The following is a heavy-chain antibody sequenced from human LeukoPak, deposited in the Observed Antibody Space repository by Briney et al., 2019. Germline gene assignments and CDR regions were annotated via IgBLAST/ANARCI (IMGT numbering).Heavy chain of an antibody. CDR3: ARHRVGDCSSTSCYSDC. Sequence: SQTLSLTCTVSGGSISSGGYYWSWIRQPPGKGLEWIGYIYHSGSTYYNPSLKSRVTISVDRSKNQFSLKLSSVTAADTAVYYCARHRVGDCSSTSCYSDCWGQGTLVTVSS. V-gene: IGHV4-30-2*01. CDR1: GGSISSGGYY. D-gene: IGHD2-2*01. J-gene: IGHJ4*02. CDR2: IYHSGST.